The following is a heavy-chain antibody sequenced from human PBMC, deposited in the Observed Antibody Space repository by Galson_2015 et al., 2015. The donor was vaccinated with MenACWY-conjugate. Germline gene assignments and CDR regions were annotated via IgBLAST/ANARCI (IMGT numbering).Heavy chain of an antibody. Sequence: VKPTRSLTLTCTFSGFSLSTSGMRVNWVRQPPGKALEWLARIDWDDAKMYNTSLRTRLPISKDTSKNQAVLTMTNMDPVDTATYYCVRTSYCSGGRCYSPFDFWGQGTLVTVSS. CDR3: VRTSYCSGGRCYSPFDF. CDR2: IDWDDAK. V-gene: IGHV2-70*04. J-gene: IGHJ4*02. CDR1: GFSLSTSGMR. D-gene: IGHD2-15*01.